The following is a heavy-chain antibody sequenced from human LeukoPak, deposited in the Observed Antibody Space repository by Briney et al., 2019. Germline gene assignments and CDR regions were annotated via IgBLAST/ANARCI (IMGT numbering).Heavy chain of an antibody. Sequence: SETLSLTCAVYGGSFSGYYWSWIRQPPGKGLEWIGEINHSGSTNYNPSLKSRVTISVDTSKNQFSLKLSSVTAADTAVYYCARALQNVYYCDYWGQGTLVTVSS. D-gene: IGHD3-22*01. J-gene: IGHJ4*02. CDR1: GGSFSGYY. CDR3: ARALQNVYYCDY. CDR2: INHSGST. V-gene: IGHV4-34*01.